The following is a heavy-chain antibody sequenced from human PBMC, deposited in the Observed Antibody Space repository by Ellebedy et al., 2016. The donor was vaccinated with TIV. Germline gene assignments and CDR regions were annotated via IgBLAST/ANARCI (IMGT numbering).Heavy chain of an antibody. V-gene: IGHV3-33*06. CDR2: IWYDGSNK. CDR3: AKSRGDINHDYGMDV. Sequence: GESLKISCAASGFSFDRYGMHWVRQAPGKGLEWVAVIWYDGSNKYHADSVKGRFTISRDNSKNTLYLQMNSRRAEDTAVYYCAKSRGDINHDYGMDVWGQGTAVVVSS. D-gene: IGHD5-12*01. J-gene: IGHJ6*02. CDR1: GFSFDRYG.